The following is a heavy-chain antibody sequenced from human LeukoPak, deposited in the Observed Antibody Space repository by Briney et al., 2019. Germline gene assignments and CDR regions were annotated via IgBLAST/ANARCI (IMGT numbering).Heavy chain of an antibody. CDR3: ARLGDLGYCSGGSCYYFDY. Sequence: SVKVSCKASGGTFSSYAISWVRQAPGQGLEWMGRIIPILGIANYAQKFQGRVTITADKSTSTAYMELSSLRSEETAVYYCARLGDLGYCSGGSCYYFDYWGQGTLVTVSS. D-gene: IGHD2-15*01. CDR2: IIPILGIA. J-gene: IGHJ4*02. CDR1: GGTFSSYA. V-gene: IGHV1-69*04.